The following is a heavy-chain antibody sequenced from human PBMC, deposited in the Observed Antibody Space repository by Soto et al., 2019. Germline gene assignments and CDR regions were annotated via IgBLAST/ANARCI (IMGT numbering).Heavy chain of an antibody. V-gene: IGHV4-31*03. Sequence: QVQLQESGPGLVKPSQTLSLTCTVSGGSISSGGYYWSWIRQHPGKGLEWIGYIYYSGSTYYNPSIKSRVTISVDTSKNQFSLKLSSVTAADTAVYYCALYDSSGSRGFQHWGQGTLVTVSS. CDR1: GGSISSGGYY. CDR3: ALYDSSGSRGFQH. CDR2: IYYSGST. D-gene: IGHD3-22*01. J-gene: IGHJ1*01.